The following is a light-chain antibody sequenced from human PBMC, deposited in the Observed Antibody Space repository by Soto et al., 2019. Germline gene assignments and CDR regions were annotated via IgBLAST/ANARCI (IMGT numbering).Light chain of an antibody. Sequence: EIVLTQSPGTLSLSPGERATLSCRASQSVSRNYLAWYQQKPGQAPRLLIYGASSRLTGIPDRFSGSGSGTDFTLTICRLEPEDFAVYYCQQYGSSPPVYTFGQGTKLEIK. CDR1: QSVSRNY. CDR3: QQYGSSPPVYT. V-gene: IGKV3-20*01. J-gene: IGKJ2*01. CDR2: GAS.